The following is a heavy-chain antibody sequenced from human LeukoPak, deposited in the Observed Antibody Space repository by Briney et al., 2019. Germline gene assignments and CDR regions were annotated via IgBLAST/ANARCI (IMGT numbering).Heavy chain of an antibody. V-gene: IGHV3-7*01. CDR1: GFILRNYW. CDR3: LSGPGH. CDR2: INEDGSEK. Sequence: GGSLRLSCAAAGFILRNYWMGWVRQAPGKGLEWVANINEDGSEKYYVDSVKGRFTISRDNAKNSLYLQMHILRAEDTAVFYCLSGPGHCGQGSLVTVSS. J-gene: IGHJ4*02.